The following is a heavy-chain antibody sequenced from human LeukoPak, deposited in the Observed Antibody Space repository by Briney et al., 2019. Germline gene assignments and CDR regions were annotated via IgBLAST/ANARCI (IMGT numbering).Heavy chain of an antibody. CDR1: GGSVSSYY. Sequence: SETLSLTCTVSGGSVSSYYWSWIRRPPGRGLEWIAYLSHSGSSDSNPSLTSRVTTLVGTSKNQFSLKLTSVTAADTAVYYCARARYANAWYAFDIWGHGTMVTVSS. CDR3: ARARYANAWYAFDI. J-gene: IGHJ3*02. CDR2: LSHSGSS. D-gene: IGHD2-2*01. V-gene: IGHV4-59*02.